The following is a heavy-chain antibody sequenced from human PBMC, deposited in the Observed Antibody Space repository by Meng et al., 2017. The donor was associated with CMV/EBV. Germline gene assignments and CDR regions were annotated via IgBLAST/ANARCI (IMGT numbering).Heavy chain of an antibody. Sequence: GGSLRLFCAASGFSFSHFVMHWVRQAPGKGLEWVAFIYFDGRDKYYADSVGDRFTISRDNSKNTLYLEMNSPRADDTAVYYCAKDGGFHGAYYGFLDSWGQGTLVTVSS. V-gene: IGHV3-30*02. D-gene: IGHD3-10*01. CDR3: AKDGGFHGAYYGFLDS. CDR2: IYFDGRDK. J-gene: IGHJ4*02. CDR1: GFSFSHFV.